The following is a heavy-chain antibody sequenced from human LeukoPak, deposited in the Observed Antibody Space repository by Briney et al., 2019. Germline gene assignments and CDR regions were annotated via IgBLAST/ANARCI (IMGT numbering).Heavy chain of an antibody. J-gene: IGHJ4*02. Sequence: GGSLRLSCAASGFTFSSYEMNWVRQAPGRGLEWVSYISSSGSTIYYADSVKGRFTISRDNAKNSLYLQMNSLRAEDTAVYYCARGGSSGWLHASGSHSYWGQGTLVTVSS. CDR3: ARGGSSGWLHASGSHSY. D-gene: IGHD6-19*01. V-gene: IGHV3-48*03. CDR2: ISSSGSTI. CDR1: GFTFSSYE.